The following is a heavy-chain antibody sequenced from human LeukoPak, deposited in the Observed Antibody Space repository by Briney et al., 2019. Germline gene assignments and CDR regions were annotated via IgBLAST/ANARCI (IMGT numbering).Heavy chain of an antibody. J-gene: IGHJ4*02. Sequence: AGGSLRLSCTASGFTLGGHYMHWVRRTTGDGLEWVAAVSAGHHAFYAGSVKGRFTVSREDAKNSLYLQMNSVRAGDTAVYYCVREARGYHYTYFDYWGQGSRVTVSS. CDR2: VSAGHHA. V-gene: IGHV3-13*01. D-gene: IGHD5-18*01. CDR3: VREARGYHYTYFDY. CDR1: GFTLGGHY.